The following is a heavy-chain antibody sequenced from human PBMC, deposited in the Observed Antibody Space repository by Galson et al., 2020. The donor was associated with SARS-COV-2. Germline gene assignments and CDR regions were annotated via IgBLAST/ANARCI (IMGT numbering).Heavy chain of an antibody. CDR1: GGSFSGYY. D-gene: IGHD4-17*01. CDR3: ARGSVGDGDYLGVICSYGMDV. CDR2: INHSGST. J-gene: IGHJ6*02. V-gene: IGHV4-34*01. Sequence: SETLSLTCAVYGGSFSGYYWSWIRQPPGKGLEWIGEINHSGSTNYNPSLKSRVTITVDTSKNQFSLKLSSVTAADTAVYYCARGSVGDGDYLGVICSYGMDVWGQGTTVTVSS.